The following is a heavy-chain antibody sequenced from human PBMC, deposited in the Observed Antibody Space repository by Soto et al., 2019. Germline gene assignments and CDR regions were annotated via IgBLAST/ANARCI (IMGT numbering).Heavy chain of an antibody. D-gene: IGHD3-10*01. CDR1: GGTFSSYT. CDR3: ARVYGSGSYYRYYYYYSMDV. J-gene: IGHJ6*02. CDR2: IIPILGIA. V-gene: IGHV1-69*02. Sequence: SVKVSCKASGGTFSSYTISWVRQAPGQGLEWMGRIIPILGIANYAQKFQGRVTITADKSTSTAYMELSSLRSEDTAVYYCARVYGSGSYYRYYYYYSMDVWG.